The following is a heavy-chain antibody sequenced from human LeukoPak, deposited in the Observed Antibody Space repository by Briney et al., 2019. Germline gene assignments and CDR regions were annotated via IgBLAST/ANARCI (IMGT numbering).Heavy chain of an antibody. V-gene: IGHV4-30-4*08. CDR1: GGSISSYY. Sequence: SETLSLTCTVSGGSISSYYWSWIRQPPGKGLEWIGYIYYSGSTYYNPSLKSRVTISVDTSKNQFSLKLSSVTAADTAVYYCARGKRGYSYGYPLWGQGTLVTVSS. J-gene: IGHJ4*02. D-gene: IGHD5-18*01. CDR3: ARGKRGYSYGYPL. CDR2: IYYSGST.